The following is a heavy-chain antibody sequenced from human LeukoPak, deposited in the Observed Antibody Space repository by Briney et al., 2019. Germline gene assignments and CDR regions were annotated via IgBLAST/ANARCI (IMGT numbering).Heavy chain of an antibody. Sequence: GGSLRLSCAASGFTFSSYSMNWVRQAPGKGLEWVSSISSSSSYIYYADSVKGRFTISKDNAKNSLYLQMNSLRAEDTAVYYCASSHFTIFGVVPGWGQGTLVTVSS. J-gene: IGHJ4*02. CDR1: GFTFSSYS. D-gene: IGHD3-3*01. CDR3: ASSHFTIFGVVPG. V-gene: IGHV3-21*01. CDR2: ISSSSSYI.